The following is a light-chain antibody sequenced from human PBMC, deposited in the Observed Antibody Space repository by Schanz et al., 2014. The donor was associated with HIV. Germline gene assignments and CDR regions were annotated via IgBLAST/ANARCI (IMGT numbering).Light chain of an antibody. CDR1: QRSNY. V-gene: IGKV3-11*01. CDR2: DAS. Sequence: VLTQSPATLSLSPGDRATLSCRASQRSNYIAWYQQKRGQPPRLLIFDASNRASGIPARFSGSGSGTDFTLIISSLQAEDVAVYYCQQDYAIPRTFGQGTRV. J-gene: IGKJ1*01. CDR3: QQDYAIPRT.